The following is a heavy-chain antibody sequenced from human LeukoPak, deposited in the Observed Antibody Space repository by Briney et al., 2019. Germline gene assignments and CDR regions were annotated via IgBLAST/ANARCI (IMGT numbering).Heavy chain of an antibody. CDR2: INPSGGST. V-gene: IGHV1-46*01. D-gene: IGHD3-16*02. CDR1: GYTFTSYY. Sequence: ASVKVSCKASGYTFTSYYMHWVRQAPGQGREWRGIINPSGGSTSYAQKCQGRVTMTRDTSTSTVYMELSSLRSEDTAVYYCGRGDAYDYVWGSYRSDNLLDYWGQGTLVTVSS. J-gene: IGHJ4*02. CDR3: GRGDAYDYVWGSYRSDNLLDY.